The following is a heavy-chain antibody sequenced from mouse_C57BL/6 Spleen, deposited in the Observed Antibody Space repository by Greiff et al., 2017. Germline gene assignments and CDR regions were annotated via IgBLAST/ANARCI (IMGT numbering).Heavy chain of an antibody. V-gene: IGHV1-81*01. D-gene: IGHD1-1*01. CDR2: IYPRSGNI. CDR3: ARYDYYYGSSPYYFDY. J-gene: IGHJ2*01. CDR1: GYTFTTYG. Sequence: VQLQQSGADLARPGASVKLSCKASGYTFTTYGITWVKQRTGQGLEWIGEIYPRSGNIYYNEKFKGKATLTAGKSSSTAYMELRSLTSEDSAVYFCARYDYYYGSSPYYFDYWGQGTTLTVSS.